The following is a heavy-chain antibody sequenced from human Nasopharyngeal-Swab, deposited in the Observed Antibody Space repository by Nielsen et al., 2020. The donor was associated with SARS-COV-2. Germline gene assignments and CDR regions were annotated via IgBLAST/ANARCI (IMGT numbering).Heavy chain of an antibody. CDR1: GFSFSTFW. Sequence: GESLKISCAASGFSFSTFWMHWVRQVPGEGLVWVSRINTDGRRTNYAESVKGRFTISRDNVKNMLCLQMNNLRPEDTAVYYCARDLGGFGGYWGQGTLVTVSS. CDR2: INTDGRRT. D-gene: IGHD4-23*01. CDR3: ARDLGGFGGY. J-gene: IGHJ4*02. V-gene: IGHV3-74*01.